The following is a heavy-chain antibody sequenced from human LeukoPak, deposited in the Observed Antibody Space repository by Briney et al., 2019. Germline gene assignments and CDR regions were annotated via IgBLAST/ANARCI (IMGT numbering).Heavy chain of an antibody. D-gene: IGHD1-26*01. CDR1: GGFIRSSSYY. CDR2: IDYSGGT. J-gene: IGHJ4*02. V-gene: IGHV4-39*07. Sequence: SETLSLTCTVSGGFIRSSSYYWGWIRQPPGKGLEWFGSIDYSGGTYYNPSLKSRVTISVDTSKNQFSLKLSSVAAADTAENYWAKNTYVDTIRPWENRGQRNLVTVSS. CDR3: AKNTYVDTIRPWEN.